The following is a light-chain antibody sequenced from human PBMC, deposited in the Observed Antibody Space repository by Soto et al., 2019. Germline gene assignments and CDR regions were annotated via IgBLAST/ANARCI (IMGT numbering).Light chain of an antibody. CDR1: QSVSSSY. J-gene: IGKJ2*01. V-gene: IGKV3-20*01. Sequence: EIVLTQSPGTLSLSPGERATLSCRASQSVSSSYLAWYQQKPGQAPRLLIYGASSRATGIPDRFSGSGSGTDFNLTISRLETEDFAVYYCQQYGSSPRTFGQGTKLEIK. CDR2: GAS. CDR3: QQYGSSPRT.